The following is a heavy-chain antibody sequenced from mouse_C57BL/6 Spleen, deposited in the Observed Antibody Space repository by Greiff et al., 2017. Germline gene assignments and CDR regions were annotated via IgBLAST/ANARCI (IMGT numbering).Heavy chain of an antibody. CDR2: INPGSGGT. J-gene: IGHJ3*01. D-gene: IGHD1-3*01. CDR1: GYAFTNYL. Sequence: QVHVKQSGAELVRPGTSVKVSCKASGYAFTNYLIAWVKQRPGQGLEWIGVINPGSGGTNYNEKFKGKATLTADKSSSTAYMQRSSLTSEDSAVXFCAREGIYESRFAYWGQGTLVTVSA. V-gene: IGHV1-54*01. CDR3: AREGIYESRFAY.